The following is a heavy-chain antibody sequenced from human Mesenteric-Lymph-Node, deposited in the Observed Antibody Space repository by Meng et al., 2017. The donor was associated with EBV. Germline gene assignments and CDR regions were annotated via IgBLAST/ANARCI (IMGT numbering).Heavy chain of an antibody. V-gene: IGHV3-23*04. CDR2: ISGNSAWI. Sequence: EVQLGGSGGGLVQPGGSLRLTGAASGFTFSTYSMTWVRQAPGKGLEWVSAISGNSAWIYYSDSVKGRFTISRDNSRDTLDLQMNNLRAEDTAVYYCAKHDYGVNRDYATWGQGTLVTVSS. J-gene: IGHJ5*02. CDR3: AKHDYGVNRDYAT. D-gene: IGHD4-23*01. CDR1: GFTFSTYS.